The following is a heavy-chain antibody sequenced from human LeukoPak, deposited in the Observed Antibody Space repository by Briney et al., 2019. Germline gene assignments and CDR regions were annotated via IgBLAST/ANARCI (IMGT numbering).Heavy chain of an antibody. V-gene: IGHV1-46*01. D-gene: IGHD3-22*01. CDR2: INPSGGST. CDR1: GYTFTSYY. Sequence: ASVKVSCKASGYTFTSYYMHWVQQAPGQGLEWMGIINPSGGSTSYAQKFQGRVTMTRDMSTSTVYMELSSLRSEDTAVYYCARPLQYYYDSSGPMGYWGQGTLVTVSS. CDR3: ARPLQYYYDSSGPMGY. J-gene: IGHJ4*02.